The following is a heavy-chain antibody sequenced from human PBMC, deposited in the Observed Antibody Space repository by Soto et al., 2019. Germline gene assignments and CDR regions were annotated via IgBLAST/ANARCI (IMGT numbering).Heavy chain of an antibody. CDR3: ASGFDSDGLYNGGHP. D-gene: IGHD3-22*01. CDR1: GGSISTTNW. Sequence: VQLQESGPGLVKPSGTLSLTCTVSGGSISTTNWWSGVRQSPGKGLEWIGEIRHIGSTNYNPSLTSRVAISTDKSKNQFSLRLSSVTAADPAVYYCASGFDSDGLYNGGHPWGQGTLVSVSS. CDR2: IRHIGST. V-gene: IGHV4-4*02. J-gene: IGHJ5*02.